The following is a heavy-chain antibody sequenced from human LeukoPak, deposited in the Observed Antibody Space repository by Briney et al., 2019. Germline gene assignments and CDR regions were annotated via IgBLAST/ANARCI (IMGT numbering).Heavy chain of an antibody. CDR2: IYSGGST. D-gene: IGHD6-6*01. J-gene: IGHJ4*02. Sequence: GGSLGLSCAASGFTVSSNYMSWARQAPGKGLEWVSVIYSGGSTYYADSVKGRFTISRDNSKNTLYLQMNSLRAADTAVYYCARDKGTSYLSSFDYWGQGTLVTVSS. CDR1: GFTVSSNY. V-gene: IGHV3-66*01. CDR3: ARDKGTSYLSSFDY.